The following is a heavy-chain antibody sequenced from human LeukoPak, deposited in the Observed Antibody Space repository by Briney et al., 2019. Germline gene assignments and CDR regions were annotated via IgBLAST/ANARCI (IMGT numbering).Heavy chain of an antibody. D-gene: IGHD2-21*02. J-gene: IGHJ4*02. V-gene: IGHV4-38-2*02. CDR2: IYYSGST. CDR1: GYSISSGYY. Sequence: SETLSLTCTVSGYSISSGYYWGWIRQPPGKGLEWIGSIYYSGSTYYNPSLKSRVTISVDTSKNQSSLKLSSVTAADTAAYYCAIVVVTAINYFDYWGQGTLVTVSS. CDR3: AIVVVTAINYFDY.